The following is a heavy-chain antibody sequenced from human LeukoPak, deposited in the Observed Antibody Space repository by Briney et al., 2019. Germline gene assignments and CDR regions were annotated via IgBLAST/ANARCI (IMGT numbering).Heavy chain of an antibody. Sequence: SETLSLTCAVYGGSFSGYYWSWIRQPPGKGLEWIGEINHSGSTNYNPSLKSRVTISVDTSKNQFSLKLSSVTAADTAVYYCARGGIMAAAGLGHGYWGQGTLVTVSS. J-gene: IGHJ4*02. CDR1: GGSFSGYY. CDR2: INHSGST. V-gene: IGHV4-34*01. CDR3: ARGGIMAAAGLGHGY. D-gene: IGHD6-13*01.